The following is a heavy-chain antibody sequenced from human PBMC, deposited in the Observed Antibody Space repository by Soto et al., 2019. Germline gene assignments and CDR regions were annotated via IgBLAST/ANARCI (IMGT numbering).Heavy chain of an antibody. J-gene: IGHJ5*02. V-gene: IGHV1-8*01. CDR2: MNPNSGNT. Sequence: QVQLVQSGAEVKKPGASVKVSCKASGYTFTSYDINWVRQATGQGLEWMGWMNPNSGNTGYAQKFQGRVTMTRNTSISTAYMEMSSLRSEDTAVYYFARMVRLRCSKCPPTSWFDPWCQGTLVTVSS. D-gene: IGHD2-2*01. CDR3: ARMVRLRCSKCPPTSWFDP. CDR1: GYTFTSYD.